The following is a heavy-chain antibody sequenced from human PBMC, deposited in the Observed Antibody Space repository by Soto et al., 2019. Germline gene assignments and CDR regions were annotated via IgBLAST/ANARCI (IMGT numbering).Heavy chain of an antibody. D-gene: IGHD1-26*01. J-gene: IGHJ4*02. CDR2: ISGSGGST. V-gene: IGHV3-23*01. CDR3: TRRGSGSYYDY. CDR1: GFTFSSYA. Sequence: EVQLLESGGGLVQPGGSLRLSCAASGFTFSSYAMRWVRQAPGKGLEWVSAISGSGGSTYYADSVKGRFTISRDNSKNTLYLQLYSLRAEDTAVYYCTRRGSGSYYDYWCQGTLVTVSS.